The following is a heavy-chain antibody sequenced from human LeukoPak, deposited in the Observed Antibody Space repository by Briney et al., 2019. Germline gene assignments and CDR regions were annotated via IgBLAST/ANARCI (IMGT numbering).Heavy chain of an antibody. J-gene: IGHJ4*02. CDR1: GFTFSSYW. CDR2: IKQDGSEK. CDR3: AREDYGSGSYYTVLDC. D-gene: IGHD3-10*01. V-gene: IGHV3-7*01. Sequence: PGGSLRLSCAASGFTFSSYWMSWVRQAPGKGLEGVANIKQDGSEKYYVDSVKGRFTISRDNAKNSLYLQMNSLRAEDTAVYYCAREDYGSGSYYTVLDCWGQGTLVTVSS.